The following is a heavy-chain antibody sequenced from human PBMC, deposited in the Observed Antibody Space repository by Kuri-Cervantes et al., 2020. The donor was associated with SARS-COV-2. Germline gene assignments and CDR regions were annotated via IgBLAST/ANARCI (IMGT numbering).Heavy chain of an antibody. CDR2: INPSGSGT. CDR1: GYTFPGYY. Sequence: ASVKVSCKASGYTFPGYYMHWVRQAPGQGLEWMGIINPSGSGTRYPQRFQGRVTMTRDTSTSTVYMELSSLTSEDTAVYFCVVGFFSSRKWDYWGQGTLVTVSS. V-gene: IGHV1-46*01. CDR3: VVGFFSSRKWDY. J-gene: IGHJ4*02. D-gene: IGHD2-15*01.